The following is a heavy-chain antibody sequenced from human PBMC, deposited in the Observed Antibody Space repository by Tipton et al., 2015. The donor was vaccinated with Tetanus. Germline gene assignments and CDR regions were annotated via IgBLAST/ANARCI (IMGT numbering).Heavy chain of an antibody. CDR2: ISAYNGNT. V-gene: IGHV1-18*01. D-gene: IGHD3-22*01. CDR3: AGVRLLNYDISGYYFDY. Sequence: QLVQSGAEVKKPGASVKVSCKASGYTFTSYGISWVRQAPGQGLEWMGWISAYNGNTNYAQKLQGRVTMTTDTSTSTAYMELRSLRSDYTAVYYCAGVRLLNYDISGYYFDYWGQGSLVTVSS. CDR1: GYTFTSYG. J-gene: IGHJ4*02.